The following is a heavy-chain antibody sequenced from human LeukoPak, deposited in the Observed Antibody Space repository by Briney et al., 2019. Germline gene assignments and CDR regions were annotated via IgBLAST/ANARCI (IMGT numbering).Heavy chain of an antibody. V-gene: IGHV4-39*01. CDR3: ARHEYSGSYYGLSWFDP. D-gene: IGHD1-26*01. Sequence: SETLSLTCTVSGGSISSSGYYWGWIRQPPVKGLEWIASSYYSGRTYYNPSLKSRCAIFVDTSKNQLSLKLSSLTAADTAVYYCARHEYSGSYYGLSWFDPWGQGTLVTVSS. CDR1: GGSISSSGYY. CDR2: SYYSGRT. J-gene: IGHJ5*02.